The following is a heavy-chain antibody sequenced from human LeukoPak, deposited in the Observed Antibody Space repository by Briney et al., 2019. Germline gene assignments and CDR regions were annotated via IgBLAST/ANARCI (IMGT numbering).Heavy chain of an antibody. CDR2: ISYDGSNK. J-gene: IGHJ4*02. CDR1: GFTFSSYG. D-gene: IGHD2-2*01. Sequence: GGSLRLSCAASGFTFSSYGMHWVRQAPGEGLEWMALISYDGSNKYYADSVKGRFTISRDNSKNTLFLQMNSLRAEDTAVYYCAKEAQGCSITSCYFDSWGQGTLVTVSS. CDR3: AKEAQGCSITSCYFDS. V-gene: IGHV3-30*18.